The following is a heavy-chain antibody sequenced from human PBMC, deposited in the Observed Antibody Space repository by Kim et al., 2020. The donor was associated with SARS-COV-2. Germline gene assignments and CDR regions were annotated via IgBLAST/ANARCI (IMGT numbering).Heavy chain of an antibody. CDR1: IDSISSSSFY. CDR2: IYYSGNT. Sequence: SETLSLTCTVSIDSISSSSFYWGWIRQPPGKGLEWIASIYYSGNTYYNPSLKSRVTISLDTSMSQFSLKLTSVTAADTAVYYCARDLAVATIYYFDYWGQGTLVTVSS. CDR3: ARDLAVATIYYFDY. J-gene: IGHJ4*02. D-gene: IGHD5-12*01. V-gene: IGHV4-39*07.